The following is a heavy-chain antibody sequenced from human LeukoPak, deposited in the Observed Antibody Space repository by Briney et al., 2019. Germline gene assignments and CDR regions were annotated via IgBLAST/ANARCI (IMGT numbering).Heavy chain of an antibody. CDR1: GFTLDDYA. V-gene: IGHV3-43*02. CDR2: ISGDGGST. CDR3: AKDMGYLDWLLPPLDY. J-gene: IGHJ4*02. Sequence: GGSLRLSCAASGFTLDDYAMHWVRQAPGKGLEWVSLISGDGGSTYYADSVKGRFTISRDNSKNSLYLQMNSLRTEDTALYYCAKDMGYLDWLLPPLDYWGQGTLVTVSS. D-gene: IGHD3-9*01.